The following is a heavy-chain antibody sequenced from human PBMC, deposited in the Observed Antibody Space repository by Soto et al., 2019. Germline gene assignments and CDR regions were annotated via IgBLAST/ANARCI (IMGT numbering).Heavy chain of an antibody. V-gene: IGHV3-30-3*01. CDR2: ISYDGSNK. CDR1: GFTFSSYA. Sequence: GGSLRLSCAASGFTFSSYAMHWVRQAPGKGLEWVAVISYDGSNKYYADSVKGRFTISRDNSKNTLYLQMNSLRAEDTAVYYCACENYYGSGSPEAGWGQGTLVTVSS. CDR3: ACENYYGSGSPEAG. D-gene: IGHD3-10*01. J-gene: IGHJ4*02.